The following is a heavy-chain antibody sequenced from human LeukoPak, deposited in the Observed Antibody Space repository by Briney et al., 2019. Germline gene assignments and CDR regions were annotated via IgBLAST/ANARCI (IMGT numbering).Heavy chain of an antibody. CDR1: GFTFSSYW. CDR3: ARERSSGWSDY. J-gene: IGHJ4*02. CDR2: IKTDGSST. D-gene: IGHD6-19*01. Sequence: GGSLRLSCTASGFTFSSYWMDWVRQAPGKGLVWVSRIKTDGSSTSYADSVKGRFTISRDNAKNTLYMQMNSLRAEDTAVYYCARERSSGWSDYWGQGTLVTVSS. V-gene: IGHV3-74*01.